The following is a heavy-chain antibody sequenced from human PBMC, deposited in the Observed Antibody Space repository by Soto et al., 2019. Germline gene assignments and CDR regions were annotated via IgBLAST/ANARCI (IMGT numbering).Heavy chain of an antibody. CDR3: AATINYDFWSGYGPDY. CDR1: GFTFTSSA. D-gene: IGHD3-3*01. CDR2: IVVGSGNT. V-gene: IGHV1-58*01. Sequence: SVNVSCKSSGFTFTSSAVQWVRQARGQRLEWIGWIVVGSGNTNYAQKFQERVTITRDMSTSTAYMELSSLRSEDTAVYYCAATINYDFWSGYGPDYWGQGTLVTVSS. J-gene: IGHJ4*02.